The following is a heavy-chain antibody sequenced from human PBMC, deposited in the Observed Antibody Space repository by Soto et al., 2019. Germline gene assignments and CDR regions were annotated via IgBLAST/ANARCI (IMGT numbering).Heavy chain of an antibody. J-gene: IGHJ6*02. CDR3: ARDKTYIMVGGGGAYNAMDV. V-gene: IGHV1-69*01. CDR1: GGTLSKYT. Sequence: QVQLVQSGAEVKKPGSSVKVSCKASGGTLSKYTMNWVRQAPGQGLEWMGGITPIFGTASYAQKFQGRVAITADESTSTAYMELSSLRSDDTAVYYCARDKTYIMVGGGGAYNAMDVWGQGTTVTVSS. D-gene: IGHD2-21*01. CDR2: ITPIFGTA.